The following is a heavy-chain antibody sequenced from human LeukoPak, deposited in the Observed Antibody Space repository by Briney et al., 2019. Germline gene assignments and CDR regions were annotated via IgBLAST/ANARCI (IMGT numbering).Heavy chain of an antibody. CDR1: GYTFTSYF. CDR3: ARQGSSWFDY. D-gene: IGHD6-13*01. CDR2: INPSGGST. J-gene: IGHJ4*02. Sequence: RASVKVSCKASGYTFTSYFMHWVRQAPGQGLEWMGIINPSGGSTSYAQKFQGRVTMTRDTSTSTVYMELSSLRSEDTGVYYCARQGSSWFDYWGQGTLVTVSS. V-gene: IGHV1-46*01.